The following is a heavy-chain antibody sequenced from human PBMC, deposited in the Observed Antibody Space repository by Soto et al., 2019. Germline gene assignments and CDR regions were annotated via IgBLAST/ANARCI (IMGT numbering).Heavy chain of an antibody. CDR3: ARGPRAPPPHDYGMDV. CDR1: GFTFSSYV. CDR2: VRGSGDNT. J-gene: IGHJ6*02. Sequence: GGSLRLSCAASGFTFSSYVMNWVRQAPGKGLEWVSGVRGSGDNTYYADSVKGRFTISRDNSRNTLYLQMNSLRAGDTAVYYCARGPRAPPPHDYGMDVWGQGTTVTVSS. V-gene: IGHV3-23*01.